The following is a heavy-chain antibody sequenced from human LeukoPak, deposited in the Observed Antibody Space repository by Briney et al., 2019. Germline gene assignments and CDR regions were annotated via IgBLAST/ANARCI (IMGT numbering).Heavy chain of an antibody. Sequence: GGSLRLSCAATGFTFSSYAKTWVRQAPGKGLEWVSGISDSGGSTYYADSVKGRFTMSRDNSKNTLYLQMNSLRVEDTAVYYCARDKPGRGSTAFFDYWGQGTLVTVSS. CDR3: ARDKPGRGSTAFFDY. CDR1: GFTFSSYA. D-gene: IGHD1-14*01. CDR2: ISDSGGST. V-gene: IGHV3-23*01. J-gene: IGHJ4*02.